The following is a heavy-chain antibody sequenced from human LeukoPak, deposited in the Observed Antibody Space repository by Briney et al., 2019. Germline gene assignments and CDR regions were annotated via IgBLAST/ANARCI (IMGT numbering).Heavy chain of an antibody. J-gene: IGHJ6*03. CDR1: GGSISSYH. V-gene: IGHV4-4*07. CDR2: ICTSGST. Sequence: SETLSLTCTVSGGSISSYHWSWIRQPAGKGLEWIGHICTSGSTNYNPSLKSRVTMSVDTSNNEFSLKLNSVTAADTAVYYCARTYDSPGYYSPDYYYMDVWGKGTTVTISS. D-gene: IGHD3-22*01. CDR3: ARTYDSPGYYSPDYYYMDV.